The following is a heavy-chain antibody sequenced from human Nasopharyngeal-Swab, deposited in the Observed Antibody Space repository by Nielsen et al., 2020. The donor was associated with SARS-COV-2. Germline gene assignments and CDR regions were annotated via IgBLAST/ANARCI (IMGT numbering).Heavy chain of an antibody. V-gene: IGHV3-53*05. CDR3: ARGWLLHAFYI. D-gene: IGHD6-19*01. J-gene: IGHJ3*02. Sequence: GGSLRLSCAASGFTVSSNYMSWVRQAPGKGLEWVSVIYSGGSTYYADSVKGRFTISRDNSKNTLYLQMNSLRAEDTAVYYCARGWLLHAFYIWGQGTMVTVSS. CDR2: IYSGGST. CDR1: GFTVSSNY.